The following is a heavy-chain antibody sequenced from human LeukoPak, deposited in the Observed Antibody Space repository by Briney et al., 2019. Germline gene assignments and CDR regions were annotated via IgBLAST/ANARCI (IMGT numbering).Heavy chain of an antibody. CDR2: SSSGGSTR. D-gene: IGHD2-15*01. CDR1: RFTFSCFD. CDR3: ARLDSSYYYYYYYMDV. J-gene: IGHJ6*03. Sequence: GGSLRLSCAASRFTFSCFDVNWVRQAPGKGLEWVSYSSSGGSTRYYADSMKGRFTISRDNAKNSLYLQMNSLRAEDTAVYYCARLDSSYYYYYYYMDVWGKGTTVTVSS. V-gene: IGHV3-48*03.